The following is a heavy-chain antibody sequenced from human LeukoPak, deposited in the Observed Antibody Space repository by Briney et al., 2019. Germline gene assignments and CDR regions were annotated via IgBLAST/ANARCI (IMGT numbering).Heavy chain of an antibody. CDR3: ARQGLSHAFDI. J-gene: IGHJ3*02. V-gene: IGHV1-18*04. Sequence: GASVKVSCKASGYTFTSYYMHWVRQAPGQGLEWMGWISAYNGNTNYAQKLQGRVTMTTDTFTSTAYMELRSLRSDDTAVYYCARQGLSHAFDIWGQGTMVTVSS. CDR2: ISAYNGNT. CDR1: GYTFTSYY.